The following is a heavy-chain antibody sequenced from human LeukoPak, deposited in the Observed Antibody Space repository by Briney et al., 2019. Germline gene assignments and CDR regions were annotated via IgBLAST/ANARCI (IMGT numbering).Heavy chain of an antibody. CDR2: MSDSGTT. D-gene: IGHD3-3*01. CDR3: ATHDSNGYYPYYFAY. V-gene: IGHV4-59*08. Sequence: SETLSLTCRVSGGSMSNKYWSWIRQPPGKGLEWIGYMSDSGTTKQNPALKSRVTISLGTSKNHLSLMLSSVTAADTAVYYCATHDSNGYYPYYFAYWGQGTVVAVSS. CDR1: GGSMSNKY. J-gene: IGHJ4*02.